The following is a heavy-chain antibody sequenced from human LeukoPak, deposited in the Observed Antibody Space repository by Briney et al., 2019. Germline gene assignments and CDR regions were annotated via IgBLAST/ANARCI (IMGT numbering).Heavy chain of an antibody. V-gene: IGHV3-30*04. Sequence: PGRSLRLSCAASGFTFSSYAMHWVRQAPGKGLEWVAVISYDGSNKYYADSVKGRFTISRDNSKNTLYLQMNSLRAEDTAVYYCARDAHIGVVTAIHNWFDPWGQGTLVTVSS. D-gene: IGHD2-21*02. CDR2: ISYDGSNK. CDR3: ARDAHIGVVTAIHNWFDP. CDR1: GFTFSSYA. J-gene: IGHJ5*02.